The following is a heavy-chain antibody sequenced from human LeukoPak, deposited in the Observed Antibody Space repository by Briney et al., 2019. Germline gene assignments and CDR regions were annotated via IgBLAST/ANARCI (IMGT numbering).Heavy chain of an antibody. Sequence: PGGSLRLSCAASGFTFSSYAMHWVRQAPGKGLEWVAVISYDGSNKYYADSVKGRFTISRDNSKNTLYLQMGSLRAEDMAVYYCARAGWYSSSTYFDYWGQGTLVTVSS. D-gene: IGHD6-6*01. V-gene: IGHV3-30*14. CDR1: GFTFSSYA. CDR2: ISYDGSNK. J-gene: IGHJ4*02. CDR3: ARAGWYSSSTYFDY.